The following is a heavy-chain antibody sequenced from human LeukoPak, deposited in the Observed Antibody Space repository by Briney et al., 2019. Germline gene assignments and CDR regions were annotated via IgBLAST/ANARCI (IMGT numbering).Heavy chain of an antibody. CDR3: ARGDEQQLVSFDY. D-gene: IGHD6-13*01. Sequence: PSETLSLTCAVYGGSFSGYYWSWIRQPPGKGLEWIGEINHSGSTNYNPSLKSRVTISVDTSKNQFSLKLSSVTAADTAVYYCARGDEQQLVSFDYWGQGTLVTVSS. J-gene: IGHJ4*02. CDR2: INHSGST. V-gene: IGHV4-34*01. CDR1: GGSFSGYY.